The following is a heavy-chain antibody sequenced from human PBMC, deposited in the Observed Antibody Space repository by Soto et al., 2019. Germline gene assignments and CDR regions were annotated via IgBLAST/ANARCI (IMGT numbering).Heavy chain of an antibody. J-gene: IGHJ6*02. CDR2: IYYSGST. V-gene: IGHV4-30-4*01. CDR3: DSVESGPSYYYYGMDV. CDR1: GGSISSGDYY. Sequence: PSEILSLTCTVSGGSISSGDYYWSWIRQPPGKGLEWIGYIYYSGSTYYNPSLKSRVTISVDTSKNQFSLKLSSVTAADTAVYYCDSVESGPSYYYYGMDVWGQGTTVT.